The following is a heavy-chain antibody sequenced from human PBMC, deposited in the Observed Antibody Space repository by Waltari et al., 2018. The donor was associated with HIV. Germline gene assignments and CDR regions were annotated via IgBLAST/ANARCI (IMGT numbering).Heavy chain of an antibody. CDR2: INHSGSI. CDR3: ARGSWGSGMDV. Sequence: QVRLQQWGAGLLKPSETLSLTCAVYDGSFSGYYWSWIRQPPGKGLECIGEINHSGSINYKPSLKSRVIISLDRYKNQFSLKLTSVTAADTALYYCARGSWGSGMDVWGLGTTVIVSS. J-gene: IGHJ6*02. CDR1: DGSFSGYY. D-gene: IGHD7-27*01. V-gene: IGHV4-34*01.